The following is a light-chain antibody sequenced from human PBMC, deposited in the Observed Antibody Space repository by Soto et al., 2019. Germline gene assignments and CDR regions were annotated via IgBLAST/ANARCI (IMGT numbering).Light chain of an antibody. CDR1: QSVSSSY. J-gene: IGKJ4*01. CDR2: GAS. V-gene: IGKV3-20*01. Sequence: EIVLTQSPGTLSLSPGEIATLSCRASQSVSSSYLAWYQQKPGQAPRLLIYGASSRANGIPDRFSGSGSGTDFTLTIRRLEPEDFAVYYCQQYGSSPLLTFGGGNKVEIK. CDR3: QQYGSSPLLT.